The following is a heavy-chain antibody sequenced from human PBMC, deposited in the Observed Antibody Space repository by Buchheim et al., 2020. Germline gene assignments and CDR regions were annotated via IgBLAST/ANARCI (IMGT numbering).Heavy chain of an antibody. CDR2: ITGGSDII. V-gene: IGHV3-48*01. D-gene: IGHD3-22*01. Sequence: EVHLVESGGGLVQPGGSLRLSCTASGFNFNFHAMDWVRQAPGKGLEWISYITGGSDIIDYADSVKGRFTVSRDNVKNSLYLQMNSLRAEDTAMYYCTRDSSGQPFDSWGQGTL. J-gene: IGHJ4*02. CDR3: TRDSSGQPFDS. CDR1: GFNFNFHA.